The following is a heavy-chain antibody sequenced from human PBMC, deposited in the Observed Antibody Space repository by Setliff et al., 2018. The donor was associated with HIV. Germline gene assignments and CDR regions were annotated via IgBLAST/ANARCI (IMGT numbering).Heavy chain of an antibody. CDR3: ARCQVIPTAVAFY. Sequence: GGSLRLSCAASGFSFGDYWMSWVRQAPGKGLEWVANIKQEGSETYHVDSVKGRFTISRDNAKNSLYLQMSSLRVEDTAVYYCARCQVIPTAVAFYWGQGILVTVSS. CDR2: IKQEGSET. V-gene: IGHV3-7*03. J-gene: IGHJ4*02. CDR1: GFSFGDYW. D-gene: IGHD6-19*01.